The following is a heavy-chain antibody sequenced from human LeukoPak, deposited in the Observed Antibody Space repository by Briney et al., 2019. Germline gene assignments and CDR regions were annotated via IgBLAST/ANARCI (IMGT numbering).Heavy chain of an antibody. J-gene: IGHJ4*02. CDR3: ARDLIKRIAAAQPPSDY. D-gene: IGHD6-13*01. V-gene: IGHV3-23*01. CDR1: GFAFPTYA. Sequence: GGSLRLSCVASGFAFPTYAMMWVRQVPGKGLEWVSSIRVSDGARFYADSVKGRFTMSRDNPKNTLFLQMNSLRAEDTAVYYCARDLIKRIAAAQPPSDYWGQGTLVTVSS. CDR2: IRVSDGAR.